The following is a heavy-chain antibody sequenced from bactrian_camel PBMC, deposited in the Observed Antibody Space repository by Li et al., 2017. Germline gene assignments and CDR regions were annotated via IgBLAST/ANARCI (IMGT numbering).Heavy chain of an antibody. CDR1: ANTYSANC. Sequence: HVQLVESGGGSVQTGGSLRLSCAASANTYSANCMGWFRQAPGKEREGVAAHSTYSGETFYADAVKDRFVISQDNAKNTVYLQMNNLKPEDTAMYYCSATLTSNRYCAGVRALQADFTEWGQGTQVTVS. CDR3: SATLTSNRYCAGVRALQADFTE. CDR2: STYSGET. J-gene: IGHJ4*01. V-gene: IGHV3S53*01. D-gene: IGHD1*01.